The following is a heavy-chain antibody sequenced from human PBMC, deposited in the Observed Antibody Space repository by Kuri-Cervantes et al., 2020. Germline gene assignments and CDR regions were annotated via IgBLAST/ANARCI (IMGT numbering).Heavy chain of an antibody. D-gene: IGHD3-22*01. J-gene: IGHJ6*02. V-gene: IGHV4-31*03. CDR3: ARDGYNYGYVGMDV. CDR2: IYYSGST. CDR1: GGSISSGGYY. Sequence: SETLSLTCTVSGGSISSGGYYWSWIRQHPGKGLEWIGYIYYSGSTYYNPSLKSRVTISVDTSKNQFSLNLNSVTAADTAVYYCARDGYNYGYVGMDVWGQGTTVTGSS.